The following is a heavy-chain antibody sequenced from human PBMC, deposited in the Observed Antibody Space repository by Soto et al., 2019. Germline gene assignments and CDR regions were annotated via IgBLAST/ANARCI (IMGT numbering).Heavy chain of an antibody. CDR2: ISGSGDFT. CDR1: GFTFNGYA. CDR3: AKAASSGSDESNY. Sequence: GSLRLSCAASGFTFNGYAMNWVRQAPGKGLAWVSAISGSGDFTYYADSVKCRFTISRDNPKNTLYLEMNSLRAEDTAVYYCAKAASSGSDESNYWGQGTLVTVSS. V-gene: IGHV3-23*01. J-gene: IGHJ4*02. D-gene: IGHD1-26*01.